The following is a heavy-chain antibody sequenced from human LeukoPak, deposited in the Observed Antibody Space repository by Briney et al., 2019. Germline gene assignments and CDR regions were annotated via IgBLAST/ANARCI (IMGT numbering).Heavy chain of an antibody. CDR2: IIPIFGTA. V-gene: IGHV1-69*05. CDR3: ARRGIRFDSSGWYDY. D-gene: IGHD6-19*01. CDR1: GGTFSSYA. J-gene: IGHJ4*02. Sequence: GASVKVSCKASGGTFSSYAISWVRQAPGQGLEWMGGIIPIFGTANYAQKFQGRVTITTDDSTSTAYMELSSLRSEDTAVYYCARRGIRFDSSGWYDYWGQGTLVTVSS.